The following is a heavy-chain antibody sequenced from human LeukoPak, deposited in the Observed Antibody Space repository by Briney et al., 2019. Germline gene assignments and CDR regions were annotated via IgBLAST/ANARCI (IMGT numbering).Heavy chain of an antibody. CDR2: INPNSGGT. D-gene: IGHD3-16*02. CDR3: ARDKLGLGELSLYDE. J-gene: IGHJ4*02. CDR1: GYTFTGYY. V-gene: IGHV1-2*02. Sequence: ASVKVSCKASGYTFTGYYMHWVRQAPGQGLEWMGWINPNSGGTNYAQKFQGSVTMTRDTSINTAYMDLSRLRSDDTAVYYCARDKLGLGELSLYDEWGQGTQVTVSS.